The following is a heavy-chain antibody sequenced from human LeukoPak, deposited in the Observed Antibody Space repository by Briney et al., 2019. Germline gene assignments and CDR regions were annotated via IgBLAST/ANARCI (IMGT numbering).Heavy chain of an antibody. CDR1: GGSFSGFR. CDR2: INHSGGT. CDR3: ASEDYYDSSGYYYDGPPPFDY. Sequence: PSETLSLTCAVSGGSFSGFRWHWIRQPPGKGPEWIGEINHSGGTTYNPSLKSRVTISVDTSKIQFSLNLTSVTAADTAVYYCASEDYYDSSGYYYDGPPPFDYWGQGTLVTVSS. D-gene: IGHD3-22*01. J-gene: IGHJ4*02. V-gene: IGHV4-34*01.